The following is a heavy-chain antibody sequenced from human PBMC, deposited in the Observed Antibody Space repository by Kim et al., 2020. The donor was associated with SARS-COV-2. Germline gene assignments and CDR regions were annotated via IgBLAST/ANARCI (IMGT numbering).Heavy chain of an antibody. CDR1: GYSFTSYW. J-gene: IGHJ6*02. V-gene: IGHV5-10-1*01. D-gene: IGHD2-2*01. Sequence: GESLKISCKGSGYSFTSYWISWVRQMPGKGLEWMGRIDPSDSYTNYSPSFQGHVTISADKSISTAYLQWSSLKASDTAMYYCASGVPAAMFLPSSPPPYYYYGMDVWGQGTTVTVSS. CDR3: ASGVPAAMFLPSSPPPYYYYGMDV. CDR2: IDPSDSYT.